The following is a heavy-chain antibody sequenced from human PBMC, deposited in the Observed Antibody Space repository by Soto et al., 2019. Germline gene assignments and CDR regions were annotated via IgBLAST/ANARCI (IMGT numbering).Heavy chain of an antibody. J-gene: IGHJ3*02. D-gene: IGHD3-10*01. V-gene: IGHV1-69*01. Sequence: QVQLVQSGAEVRKPWSSVKVSCKASGGAFSNYAISWVRQAPGQGLEWMGGIIPIFGTANYAQKLQGRVTITADESTNTAYMELSSLRSEDTAVYYCAGSFKYGSGTYDAFDIWGQGTVVTVSS. CDR2: IIPIFGTA. CDR3: AGSFKYGSGTYDAFDI. CDR1: GGAFSNYA.